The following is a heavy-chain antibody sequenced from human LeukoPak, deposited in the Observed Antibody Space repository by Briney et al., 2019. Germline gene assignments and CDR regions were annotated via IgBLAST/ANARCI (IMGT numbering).Heavy chain of an antibody. CDR3: AREGPKGLNY. CDR1: GFSFTTYW. J-gene: IGHJ4*02. CDR2: IKQDGSEK. Sequence: GGSLRLSCAASGFSFTTYWMSWVRQAPGKGLEWVANIKQDGSEKYYVDSVKGRFTISRDNAKNSLYLQMNSLRAEDTAVYYCAREGPKGLNYWGQGTLVTVSS. V-gene: IGHV3-7*01.